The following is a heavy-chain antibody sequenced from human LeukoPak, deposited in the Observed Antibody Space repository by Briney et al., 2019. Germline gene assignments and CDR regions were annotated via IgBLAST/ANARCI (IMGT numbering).Heavy chain of an antibody. CDR2: LSGSGSST. CDR1: GFIFNKHA. CDR3: AKERDYGPADY. D-gene: IGHD4/OR15-4a*01. Sequence: GGSLRLSCAASGFIFNKHAMSWVRQAPGKGLEWVSGLSGSGSSTDYADSVKGRFTVSRDNSKNTLFLQMHSLRAEDTAIYYCAKERDYGPADYWGQGTLVTVSS. J-gene: IGHJ4*02. V-gene: IGHV3-23*01.